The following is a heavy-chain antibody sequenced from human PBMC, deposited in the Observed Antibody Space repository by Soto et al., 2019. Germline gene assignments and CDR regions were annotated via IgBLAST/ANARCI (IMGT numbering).Heavy chain of an antibody. Sequence: GDSVKGSCNASGYTFTSYYINWVRQATGQGLEWMGWMNPNSGNTGYAQKFQGRVTMTRNTSISTAYMELSSLRSEDTAVYYCARGSVLDWFDPWGQGTLVTVSS. V-gene: IGHV1-8*01. J-gene: IGHJ5*02. CDR3: ARGSVLDWFDP. CDR1: GYTFTSYY. CDR2: MNPNSGNT.